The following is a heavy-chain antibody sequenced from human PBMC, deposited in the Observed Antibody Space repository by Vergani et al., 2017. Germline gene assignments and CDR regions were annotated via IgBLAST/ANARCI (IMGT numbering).Heavy chain of an antibody. J-gene: IGHJ4*02. CDR2: TWYDGNNK. D-gene: IGHD3-22*01. Sequence: QVQLVESGGGVVQPGRSLRLSCAASGFTFNQYGMHWVRQAPGKGLEWVAVTWYDGNNKQYADSVKGRFTISRDNSKSTMYLQMNSLRDEDTGVYYCARDRQYRFPYDSSGYGSFDYWGQGTLVTVSS. CDR3: ARDRQYRFPYDSSGYGSFDY. V-gene: IGHV3-33*01. CDR1: GFTFNQYG.